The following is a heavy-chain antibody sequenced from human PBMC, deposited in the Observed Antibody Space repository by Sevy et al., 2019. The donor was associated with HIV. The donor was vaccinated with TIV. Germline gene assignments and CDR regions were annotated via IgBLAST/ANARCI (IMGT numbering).Heavy chain of an antibody. Sequence: GGSLRLSCAASGFTFSSYAMHWVRQAPGKGLEWVAVISYDGSNKYYADSVKGRFTISRDNSKNTLYLQMNSLRAEDTAVFCCAGVPGFCANGVCSYFDYWGLGTLVAVSS. D-gene: IGHD2-8*01. CDR1: GFTFSSYA. CDR3: AGVPGFCANGVCSYFDY. V-gene: IGHV3-30*04. J-gene: IGHJ4*02. CDR2: ISYDGSNK.